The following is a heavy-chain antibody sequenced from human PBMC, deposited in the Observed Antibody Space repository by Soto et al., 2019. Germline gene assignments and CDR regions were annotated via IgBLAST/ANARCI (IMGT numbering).Heavy chain of an antibody. J-gene: IGHJ4*02. CDR1: GFTVSSNY. D-gene: IGHD6-13*01. Sequence: EVQLVESGGGLIQPGGSLRLSCAASGFTVSSNYMSWVRQAPGKGLEWVSVIYSGGSTYYADSVKGRFTISRDNSKNTLNLQMNSLRAEDTAVYYCASTLYSSSSYYWGQGTLVTVSS. V-gene: IGHV3-53*01. CDR2: IYSGGST. CDR3: ASTLYSSSSYY.